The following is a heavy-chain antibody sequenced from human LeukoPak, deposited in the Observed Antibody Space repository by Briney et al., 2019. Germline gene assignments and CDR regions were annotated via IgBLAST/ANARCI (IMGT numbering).Heavy chain of an antibody. CDR2: IYSGGAT. CDR3: ARGGYDSGSYYKGPLYYFDY. D-gene: IGHD3-10*01. V-gene: IGHV3-53*01. Sequence: PGGSLRLSCAASGFTVSSNYMSWVRQAPGKGLEWVSVIYSGGATYYTDSVKGRSTISRDNSKNTLYLQMNSLRAEDTAVYYCARGGYDSGSYYKGPLYYFDYWGQGTLVTVSS. CDR1: GFTVSSNY. J-gene: IGHJ4*02.